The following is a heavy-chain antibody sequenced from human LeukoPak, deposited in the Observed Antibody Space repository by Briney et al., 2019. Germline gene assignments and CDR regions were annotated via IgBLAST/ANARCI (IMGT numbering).Heavy chain of an antibody. V-gene: IGHV3-23*01. Sequence: SGGSLRLSCAAPGFTFSSYAMSWVRQAPGKGLEWVSSIRGSGGSTHYADSVKGRFTIPRDNSKNTLYLQMNSLRAEDTAVYYCAKIYDILTGSDYWGQGTLVTVSS. CDR1: GFTFSSYA. D-gene: IGHD3-9*01. CDR2: IRGSGGST. J-gene: IGHJ4*02. CDR3: AKIYDILTGSDY.